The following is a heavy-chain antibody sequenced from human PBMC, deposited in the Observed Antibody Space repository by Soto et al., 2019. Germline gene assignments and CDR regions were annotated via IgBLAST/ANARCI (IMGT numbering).Heavy chain of an antibody. CDR2: INHSGST. J-gene: IGHJ6*02. V-gene: IGHV4-34*01. CDR3: ARLVGAPQRIRYYYYGMDV. Sequence: SETLSLTCAVYGGSFSGYYWSWIRQPPGKGLEWIGEINHSGSTNYNPSLKSRVTISVDTSKNQFSLKLSSVTAADTAVYYCARLVGAPQRIRYYYYGMDVWGQGTTVTVSS. D-gene: IGHD1-26*01. CDR1: GGSFSGYY.